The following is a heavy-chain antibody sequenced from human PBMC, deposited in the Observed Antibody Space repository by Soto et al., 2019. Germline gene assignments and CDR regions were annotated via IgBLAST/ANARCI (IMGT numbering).Heavy chain of an antibody. D-gene: IGHD3-9*01. V-gene: IGHV4-39*01. CDR3: VSGTSFYDVLTGYYVDRWFDP. J-gene: IGHJ5*02. Sequence: QLQLRESGPGLVKPSETLSLTCSVSGDSTTSDAYYWGWIRQPPGKGLEWLGSIYYSGYTYYNPSLKSRVTISVDRSRNQFSLILRSVTAADTAVYYCVSGTSFYDVLTGYYVDRWFDPWGQGTLVTVSS. CDR1: GDSTTSDAYY. CDR2: IYYSGYT.